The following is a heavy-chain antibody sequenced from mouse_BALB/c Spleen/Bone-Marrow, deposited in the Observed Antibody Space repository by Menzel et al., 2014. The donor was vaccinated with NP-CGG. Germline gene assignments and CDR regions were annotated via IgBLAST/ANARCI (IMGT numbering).Heavy chain of an antibody. J-gene: IGHJ2*01. CDR1: GFAFSSYD. CDR2: ISSGGDNT. D-gene: IGHD1-1*01. CDR3: ARHPLYYYPSDY. V-gene: IGHV5-12-1*01. Sequence: DVKLVESGGGLVKPGGSLKLSCAASGFAFSSYDMSWVRQTPEKRLEWVAFISSGGDNTYYPDTVKGRFTISRDNAKNTLYLQMSSLKSEDTAKYYCARHPLYYYPSDYWGQGTTLTVSS.